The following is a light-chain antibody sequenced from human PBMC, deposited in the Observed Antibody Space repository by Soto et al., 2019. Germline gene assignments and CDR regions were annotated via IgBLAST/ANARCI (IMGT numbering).Light chain of an antibody. CDR2: GNS. Sequence: QAVVTQPPSVSGAPGQRVTISCTGSSSNIGAGYDVHWYQQLPGTAPKLLIYGNSNRPSGVPDRFSGSKSGTSASLAITGLQAEDEADDYCQSYDSSLSAWVFGGGTKLTVL. CDR3: QSYDSSLSAWV. J-gene: IGLJ3*02. V-gene: IGLV1-40*01. CDR1: SSNIGAGYD.